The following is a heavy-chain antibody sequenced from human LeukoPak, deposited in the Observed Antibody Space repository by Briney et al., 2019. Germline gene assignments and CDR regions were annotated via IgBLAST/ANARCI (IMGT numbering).Heavy chain of an antibody. CDR2: IYYSGST. CDR3: ARRGGYSSTAKDAFDI. D-gene: IGHD6-13*01. V-gene: IGHV4-39*01. J-gene: IGHJ3*02. Sequence: SETLSLTCTVSGGSISSSSYYWGWIRQPPGKGLEWIGTIYYSGSTYYNPSLKSRVTISVDTSNTKYSLKMSSVTAADTAVYYCARRGGYSSTAKDAFDIWGQGTMVTVSS. CDR1: GGSISSSSYY.